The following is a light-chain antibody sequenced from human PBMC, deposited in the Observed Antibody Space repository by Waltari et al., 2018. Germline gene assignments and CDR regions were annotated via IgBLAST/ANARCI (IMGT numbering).Light chain of an antibody. CDR1: PSALYSSNNKNY. CDR3: LQYYSTPLT. Sequence: DIVMTQSPASLTVSLGERATINRQSRPSALYSSNNKNYLAWYQQKPGQPPKLLLYWASTRESGVPDRFSGSGSGTDFTLTISSLQAEDVAVYYCLQYYSTPLTFAGGTKVEIK. J-gene: IGKJ4*01. V-gene: IGKV4-1*01. CDR2: WAS.